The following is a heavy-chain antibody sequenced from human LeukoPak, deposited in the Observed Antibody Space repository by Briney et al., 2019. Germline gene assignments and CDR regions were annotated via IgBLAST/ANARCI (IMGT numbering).Heavy chain of an antibody. Sequence: PGGSLRLSCAASGFTFSIHGMNWVRQAPGKGLEWVSYIINSGGTVYYTDSVQDRFTISRDNARNSLFLQMNSLRDEDTAVYYCARVGRGVYGMDVWGQGTTVTVSS. J-gene: IGHJ6*02. V-gene: IGHV3-48*02. CDR3: ARVGRGVYGMDV. D-gene: IGHD3-10*01. CDR1: GFTFSIHG. CDR2: IINSGGTV.